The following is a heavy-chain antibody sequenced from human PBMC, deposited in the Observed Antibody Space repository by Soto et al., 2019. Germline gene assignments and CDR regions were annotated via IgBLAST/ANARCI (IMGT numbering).Heavy chain of an antibody. D-gene: IGHD3-22*01. CDR2: ISGSGGST. CDR1: GFTFSSYA. V-gene: IGHV3-23*01. CDR3: AKDAGITMIVSHPFDY. J-gene: IGHJ4*02. Sequence: GGSLRLSCAASGFTFSSYAMSWVRQAPGKGLEWVSAISGSGGSTYYADSVKGRFTISRDNSKNTLYLQMNSLRAEDTAVYYCAKDAGITMIVSHPFDYWGQGTLVTVSS.